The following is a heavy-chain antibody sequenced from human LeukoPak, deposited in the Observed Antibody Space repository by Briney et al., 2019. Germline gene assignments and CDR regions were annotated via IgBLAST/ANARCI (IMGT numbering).Heavy chain of an antibody. D-gene: IGHD5-24*01. Sequence: GGSLRLSCAASGFTFSTYAMSWVRQAPGKGLQWVSGISGSGGTTYYADSVKGRFTISRDNSKNTLYLQMNSLRAEDTAVYYCAKRVYLGGGYNFDYWGQGTLVTVSS. CDR3: AKRVYLGGGYNFDY. V-gene: IGHV3-23*01. J-gene: IGHJ4*02. CDR1: GFTFSTYA. CDR2: ISGSGGTT.